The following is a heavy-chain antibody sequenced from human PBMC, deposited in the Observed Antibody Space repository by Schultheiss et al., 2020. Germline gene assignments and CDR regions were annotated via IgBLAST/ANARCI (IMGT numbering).Heavy chain of an antibody. CDR3: ARIDRATGYYCGMDV. Sequence: SGPTLVKPTQTLTLTCTFSGFSLSTSGMCVSWIRQPPGKALEWLALIDWDDDKYYSTSLKTRLTISKDTSKNQVVLTMTNMDPVDTATYYCARIDRATGYYCGMDVWGQGTTVTVYS. CDR2: IDWDDDK. D-gene: IGHD5-12*01. J-gene: IGHJ6*02. CDR1: GFSLSTSGMC. V-gene: IGHV2-70*01.